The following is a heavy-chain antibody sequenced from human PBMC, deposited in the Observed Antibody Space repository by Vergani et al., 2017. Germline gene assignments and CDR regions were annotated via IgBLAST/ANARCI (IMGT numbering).Heavy chain of an antibody. CDR2: IHHSGAT. D-gene: IGHD6-13*01. Sequence: QLQLQESGSGLVKPSQTLSLTCTVSGGSITNNFWSWIRRPPGKGLEWIGYIHHSGATNSKSSLRSRVSISIDTSKSSFSLKLSSVTAADTAVYYCARMGYGSSWYRWVPLYWGQGTLVTVSS. J-gene: IGHJ4*02. CDR3: ARMGYGSSWYRWVPLY. CDR1: GGSITNNF. V-gene: IGHV4-59*01.